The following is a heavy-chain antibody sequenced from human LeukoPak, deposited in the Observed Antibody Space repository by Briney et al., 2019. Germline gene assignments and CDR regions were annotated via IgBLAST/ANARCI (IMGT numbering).Heavy chain of an antibody. J-gene: IGHJ4*02. D-gene: IGHD3-22*01. CDR1: GYTLTELS. Sequence: GASVKVSCKVSGYTLTELSMHWVRQAPGKGLEWMGGFDPEDGETIYAQKFQGRVTITADESTSTAYMELSSLRSEDTAVYYCARAEFTNYYDSGPQSSFDYWGQGTLVTVSS. V-gene: IGHV1-24*01. CDR2: FDPEDGET. CDR3: ARAEFTNYYDSGPQSSFDY.